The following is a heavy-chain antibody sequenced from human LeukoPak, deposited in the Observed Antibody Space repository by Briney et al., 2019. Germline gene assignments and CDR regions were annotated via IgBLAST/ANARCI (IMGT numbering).Heavy chain of an antibody. J-gene: IGHJ4*02. CDR2: INPDSGGT. V-gene: IGHV1-2*02. Sequence: GASVKVSCKASGYTFTGYYMHWVRQAPGHGLEWMGWINPDSGGTNYAQRFQGRVTMTRDTSLNTVYMELSRLRSDDTAVYYCARDLPMHDYDSSGYSDYWGQGTLVTVSS. D-gene: IGHD3-22*01. CDR1: GYTFTGYY. CDR3: ARDLPMHDYDSSGYSDY.